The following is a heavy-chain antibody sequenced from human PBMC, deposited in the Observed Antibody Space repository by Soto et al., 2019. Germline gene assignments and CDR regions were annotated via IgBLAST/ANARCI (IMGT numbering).Heavy chain of an antibody. V-gene: IGHV3-15*01. J-gene: IGHJ4*02. CDR1: GFTFSNAW. CDR3: TTDVSPYYDFWSGYEDY. CDR2: IKSKTDGGTT. Sequence: EVQLVESGGGLVKPGGSLRLSCAASGFTFSNAWMSWVRQAPGKGLEWVGRIKSKTDGGTTDYAAPVKGRFTISRDDSKNTLYLQMNSLKTEDTAVYYCTTDVSPYYDFWSGYEDYWGQGTLVTVSS. D-gene: IGHD3-3*01.